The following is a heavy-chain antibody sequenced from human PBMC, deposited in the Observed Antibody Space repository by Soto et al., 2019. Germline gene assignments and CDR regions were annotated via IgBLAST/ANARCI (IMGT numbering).Heavy chain of an antibody. CDR1: GGSFSSYA. J-gene: IGHJ4*02. D-gene: IGHD6-19*01. CDR3: ARGVYPIAVAGRYYFDY. V-gene: IGHV1-69*06. CDR2: IIPFIDTT. Sequence: ASVKVSCKASGGSFSSYAITWVRQAPGQGLEWVGGIIPFIDTTNYAQRFQGRVTITADKSTSTAYMELRSLRSEDTAVYFCARGVYPIAVAGRYYFDYWGRGTLVTVSS.